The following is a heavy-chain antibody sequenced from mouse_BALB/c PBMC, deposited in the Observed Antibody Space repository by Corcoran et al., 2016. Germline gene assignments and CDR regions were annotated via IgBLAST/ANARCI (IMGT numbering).Heavy chain of an antibody. CDR1: GYTFTSYW. Sequence: QVQLQQPGAELVRPGASVKLSCKASGYTFTSYWRNWVKQRPGQGLEWIGNIYPSDSYTNYNQKFKDKATLTVDKSSSTAYMQLSSPTSEDSAVYYCTRPETARATEAWFAYWGQGTLVTVSA. V-gene: IGHV1-69*02. J-gene: IGHJ3*01. D-gene: IGHD3-2*01. CDR2: IYPSDSYT. CDR3: TRPETARATEAWFAY.